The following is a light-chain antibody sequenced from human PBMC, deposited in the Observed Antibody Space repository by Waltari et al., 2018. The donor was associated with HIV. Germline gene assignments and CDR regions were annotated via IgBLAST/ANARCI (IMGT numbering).Light chain of an antibody. CDR3: QQLNTYPYT. CDR1: QGISSY. Sequence: DIQLTQSPSFLSASVGDRVTITCRASQGISSYLAWYHQKPGKAPKLLIYAASTLQSGVPSRFSGSGSGTEFTLTISSLQPEDFATYYYQQLNTYPYTFGQGTELEIK. CDR2: AAS. V-gene: IGKV1-9*01. J-gene: IGKJ2*01.